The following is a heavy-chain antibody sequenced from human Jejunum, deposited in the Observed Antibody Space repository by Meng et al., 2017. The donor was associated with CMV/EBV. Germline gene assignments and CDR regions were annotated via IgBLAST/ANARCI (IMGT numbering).Heavy chain of an antibody. Sequence: GFSLSTSGVGVGWIRQNPGKALEFLALIYWNDDNRYNPSLRSRLTITKDTSKNQVVLTMTNMDPVDTSTYYCAHYGDYRFGWYFDLWGRGTLVTVSS. J-gene: IGHJ2*01. CDR2: IYWNDDN. V-gene: IGHV2-5*01. D-gene: IGHD4-17*01. CDR1: GFSLSTSGVG. CDR3: AHYGDYRFGWYFDL.